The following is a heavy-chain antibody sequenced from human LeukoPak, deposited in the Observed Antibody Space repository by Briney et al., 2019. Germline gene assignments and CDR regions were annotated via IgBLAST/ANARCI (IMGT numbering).Heavy chain of an antibody. D-gene: IGHD3-9*01. J-gene: IGHJ4*02. V-gene: IGHV3-30*02. Sequence: GGSLRLSCAASGFTFSSSGMHWVRQAPGKGLEWVAFIRFDGSNKYYADSVKGRFTISRDNSKNTLYLQMNSLRAEDTAVYYCAKDSDYDILTGYYNPFDYWGQGTLVTVSS. CDR3: AKDSDYDILTGYYNPFDY. CDR1: GFTFSSSG. CDR2: IRFDGSNK.